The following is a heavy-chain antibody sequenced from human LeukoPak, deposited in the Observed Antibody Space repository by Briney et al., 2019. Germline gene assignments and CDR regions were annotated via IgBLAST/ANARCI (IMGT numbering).Heavy chain of an antibody. J-gene: IGHJ4*02. CDR1: GFTFSSCA. Sequence: SGGSLRLSCAASGFTFSSCAMSWVRQAPGKGLEWVSAISGSGGSTYYADSVKGRFTISRDNSKNTLYLQMNSLRAEDTAVYYCAKTVKSWYDSSPFDYWGQGTLVTVSS. V-gene: IGHV3-23*01. CDR2: ISGSGGST. D-gene: IGHD3-22*01. CDR3: AKTVKSWYDSSPFDY.